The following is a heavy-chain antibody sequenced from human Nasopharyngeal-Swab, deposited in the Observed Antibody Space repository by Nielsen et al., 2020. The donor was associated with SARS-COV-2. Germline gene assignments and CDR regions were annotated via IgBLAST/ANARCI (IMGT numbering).Heavy chain of an antibody. CDR3: ARDVHGGSWVFDY. V-gene: IGHV1-69*13. CDR1: GGSFSTYA. D-gene: IGHD2-15*01. Sequence: SVKVSCRASGGSFSTYAFSWVRQAPGQGLEWMGEIIPSFSRGNYAQKFQDRVTITADEATSTAYMELSSLRSEDTAVYYCARDVHGGSWVFDYWGQGTLVTVSS. CDR2: IIPSFSRG. J-gene: IGHJ4*02.